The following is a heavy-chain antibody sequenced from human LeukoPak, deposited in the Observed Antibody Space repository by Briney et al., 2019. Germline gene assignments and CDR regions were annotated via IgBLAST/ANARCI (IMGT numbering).Heavy chain of an antibody. V-gene: IGHV4-30-4*01. CDR1: GGSTSSGDYY. CDR2: IYYSGST. J-gene: IGHJ4*02. Sequence: SETLSLTCTVSGGSTSSGDYYWSWIRQPPGKGLEWIGYIYYSGSTYYNPSLKSRVTISVDTSKNQFSLKLSSVTAADTAVYYCARESSFYGGNSGLNYWGQGTLVTVSS. D-gene: IGHD4-23*01. CDR3: ARESSFYGGNSGLNY.